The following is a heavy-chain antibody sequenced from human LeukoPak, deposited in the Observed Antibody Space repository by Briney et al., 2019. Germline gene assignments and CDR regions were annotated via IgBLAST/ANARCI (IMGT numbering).Heavy chain of an antibody. D-gene: IGHD3-10*01. J-gene: IGHJ4*02. Sequence: PGGSLRLSCAASGFTFSSYAMSWVRQAPRKGLEWVGFIRSKAYGGTTEYAASVKGRFTFSSDDSKSIAYLQMNSLKTEDTAVYYCTRDTRLWFGELFAFDYWGQGTLLTVSS. CDR2: IRSKAYGGTT. V-gene: IGHV3-49*04. CDR1: GFTFSSYA. CDR3: TRDTRLWFGELFAFDY.